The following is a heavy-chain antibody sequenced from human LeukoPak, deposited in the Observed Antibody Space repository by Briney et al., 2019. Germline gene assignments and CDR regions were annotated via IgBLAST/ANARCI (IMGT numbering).Heavy chain of an antibody. J-gene: IGHJ4*02. Sequence: GGSLRLSCAASGFTFSSYAMSWVRQAPGKGLEWVSAISGSGGSTYYADSVKGRFTISRDNSKNTLYLQMNSLRAEDTAVYYCAKGRVPYGSSGSGDYWGQGTLVTVSS. CDR1: GFTFSSYA. CDR3: AKGRVPYGSSGSGDY. CDR2: ISGSGGST. D-gene: IGHD3-22*01. V-gene: IGHV3-23*01.